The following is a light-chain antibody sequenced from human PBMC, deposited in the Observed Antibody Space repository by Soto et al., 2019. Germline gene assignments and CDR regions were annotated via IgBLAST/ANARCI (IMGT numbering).Light chain of an antibody. CDR3: QQYHTYTHT. V-gene: IGKV1-5*03. J-gene: IGKJ2*01. CDR2: KAS. CDR1: SSISSW. Sequence: DIQMTQSPSTLSASVGDRVTITCRASSSISSWLAWYQQKPGKAPKLLIYKASSLEGGVSSRFSGSGSGTEFTLTISSLQTDDFATYYCQQYHTYTHTFGQGTKLEIK.